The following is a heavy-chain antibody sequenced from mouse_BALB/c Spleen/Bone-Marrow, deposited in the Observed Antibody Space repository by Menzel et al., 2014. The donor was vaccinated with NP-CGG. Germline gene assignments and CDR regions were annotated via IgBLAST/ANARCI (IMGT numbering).Heavy chain of an antibody. Sequence: QVQLQQSGPGLEAPSQSLSIPCTVSGFSLTSYDISWIRQSPGKGLERLGIIRNGGGTNYNSALMSRLSISKDNSKSQVFLKMNSLQSDDTAIYYCVRDGRDYYAKDYWGQGTSVTVSS. V-gene: IGHV2-9-2*01. CDR3: VRDGRDYYAKDY. CDR2: IRNGGGT. J-gene: IGHJ4*01. CDR1: GFSLTSYD.